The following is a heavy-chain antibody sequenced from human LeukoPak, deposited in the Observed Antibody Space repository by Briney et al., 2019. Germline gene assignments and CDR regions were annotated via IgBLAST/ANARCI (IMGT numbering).Heavy chain of an antibody. CDR3: SKGITLVRGFTDFDY. D-gene: IGHD3-10*01. CDR2: IIDNGDRT. CDR1: GFTFSRIA. V-gene: IGHV3-23*01. J-gene: IGHJ4*02. Sequence: PGRSLRLSCASSGFTFSRIAMNRVRRAPGKGLEWVATIIDNGDRTYYADSLRGRFTLSRDNSNNTPSLQMNSLRAEDTATYYCSKGITLVRGFTDFDYWGQGTLVTVSS.